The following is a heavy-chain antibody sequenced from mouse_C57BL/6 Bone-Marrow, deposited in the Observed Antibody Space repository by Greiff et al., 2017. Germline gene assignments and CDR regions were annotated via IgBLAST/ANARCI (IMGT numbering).Heavy chain of an antibody. V-gene: IGHV4-1*01. CDR1: GIDFSRYW. D-gene: IGHD1-1*01. CDR3: ARPGSGGRGYFDV. J-gene: IGHJ1*03. Sequence: DVMLVESGGGLVQPGGSLKLSCAASGIDFSRYWMSWVRRAPGKGLEWIGEINPDSSTINYAPSLKDKFIISRDNAKNTRYLQMSKVRSEDTALYDCARPGSGGRGYFDVWGTGTTVTVSS. CDR2: INPDSSTI.